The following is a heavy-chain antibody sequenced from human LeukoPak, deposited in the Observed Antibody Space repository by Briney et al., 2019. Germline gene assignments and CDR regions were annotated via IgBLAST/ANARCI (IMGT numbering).Heavy chain of an antibody. D-gene: IGHD3-10*01. V-gene: IGHV1-2*02. CDR1: GYTFPDAY. J-gene: IGHJ5*02. Sequence: GASVKVSCKASGYTFPDAYVHWVRQAPGQGLEWMGWINPDSGGTNYAQKFQGRVTMTRDTSISTAYMELSSLRSEDTAVYYCARAHDIYGSGSMGDWFDPWGQGTLVTVSS. CDR2: INPDSGGT. CDR3: ARAHDIYGSGSMGDWFDP.